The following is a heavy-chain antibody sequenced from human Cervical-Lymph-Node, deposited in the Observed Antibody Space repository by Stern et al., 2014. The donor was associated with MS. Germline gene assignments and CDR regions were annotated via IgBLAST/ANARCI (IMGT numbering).Heavy chain of an antibody. D-gene: IGHD2-21*02. CDR3: ATPAAVTVGSMDV. V-gene: IGHV1-69*01. Sequence: QVQLVQSGAEVMKPGSSVKVSCKASGGTFSSHAINWVRQAPGQGLEWVGGISPIFDTTNYARKFKGRVTITADESTNTAHLELSSLRSDDTAVYYCATPAAVTVGSMDVWGQGTTVIVSS. J-gene: IGHJ6*02. CDR2: ISPIFDTT. CDR1: GGTFSSHA.